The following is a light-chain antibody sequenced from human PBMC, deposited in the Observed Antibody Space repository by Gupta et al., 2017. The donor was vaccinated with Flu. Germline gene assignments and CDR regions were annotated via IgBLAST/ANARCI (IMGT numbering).Light chain of an antibody. J-gene: IGLJ2*01. CDR3: QSSDNRGTYVI. V-gene: IGLV3-25*03. CDR2: KDN. Sequence: SSEPTQPPPVSVSPGQTARLTCSGDALADQYGYWYQQKPGQAPTMVVRKDNQRPSGIPERFSGSSSGTKFTLTISGVQAEDEADYYCQSSDNRGTYVIFGGGTKLTVL. CDR1: ALADQY.